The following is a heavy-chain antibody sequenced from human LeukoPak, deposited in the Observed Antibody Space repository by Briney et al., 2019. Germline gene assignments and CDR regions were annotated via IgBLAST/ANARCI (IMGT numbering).Heavy chain of an antibody. J-gene: IGHJ1*01. CDR3: ASFSQLSGGYFQH. CDR1: GGSISSYY. CDR2: IYYSGNT. Sequence: SETLSLTCTVSGGSISSYYWSWLRQPPGKGLEWLGYIYYSGNTNYNPSLKSRVTISVDSSKNQFSLKLNSVTAADTAVYYCASFSQLSGGYFQHWGQGTLVTVSS. D-gene: IGHD2-2*01. V-gene: IGHV4-59*01.